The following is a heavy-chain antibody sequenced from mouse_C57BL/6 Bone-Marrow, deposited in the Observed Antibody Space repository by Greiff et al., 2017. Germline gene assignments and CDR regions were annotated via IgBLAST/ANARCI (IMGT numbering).Heavy chain of an antibody. CDR3: ATPITYGSSLMDY. J-gene: IGHJ4*01. CDR2: IDPEDGET. Sequence: VQLQQSGAELVKPGASVKLSCTASGFNIKDYYMHWVKQRTEQGLEWIGRIDPEDGETKYATKFQGKATITADPSSNTAYLQLSSLTSEDTAVYYCATPITYGSSLMDYWGQGTSVTVSS. V-gene: IGHV14-2*01. D-gene: IGHD1-1*01. CDR1: GFNIKDYY.